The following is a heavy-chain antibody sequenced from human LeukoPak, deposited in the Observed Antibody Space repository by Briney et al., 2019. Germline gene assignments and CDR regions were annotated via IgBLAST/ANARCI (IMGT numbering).Heavy chain of an antibody. Sequence: KPGGSLRLSCAASGFTFSSYSMNWVRQAPGKGLEWVSSISSSSSYIYYADSVKGRFTISRDNAKNSLYLQMNSLRAEDTAVYYCARDFGGVYSSGWYDCGAFDIWGQGTMVTVSS. CDR1: GFTFSSYS. D-gene: IGHD6-19*01. J-gene: IGHJ3*02. V-gene: IGHV3-21*01. CDR2: ISSSSSYI. CDR3: ARDFGGVYSSGWYDCGAFDI.